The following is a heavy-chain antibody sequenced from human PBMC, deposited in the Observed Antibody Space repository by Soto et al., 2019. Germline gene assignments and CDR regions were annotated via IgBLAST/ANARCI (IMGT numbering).Heavy chain of an antibody. V-gene: IGHV3-23*01. D-gene: IGHD6-19*01. CDR2: ISGSGGST. CDR3: AKDNSGWPLGVIDM. Sequence: GGSLRLSCAASGFTFSSYAMSWVRQAPGKGLEWVSAISGSGGSTYYADSVKGRFTISRDNSKNMVYLEMSSLRADDTAVFYCAKDNSGWPLGVIDMWGQGTKVTVSS. J-gene: IGHJ3*02. CDR1: GFTFSSYA.